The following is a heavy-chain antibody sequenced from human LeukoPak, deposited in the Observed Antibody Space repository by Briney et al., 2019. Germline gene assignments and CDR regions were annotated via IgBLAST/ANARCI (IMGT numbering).Heavy chain of an antibody. CDR1: GFTFSSYS. CDR2: ISSSTSYI. D-gene: IGHD2-21*02. J-gene: IGHJ4*02. Sequence: GGSLRLSCAASGFTFSSYSMNWIRQAPGKGLEWVSSISSSTSYIYYADSVKGRFTISRDNSKNTLYLQMNSLRAEDTAVYYCARDPHGVTYFDYRGQGTLVTVSS. CDR3: ARDPHGVTYFDY. V-gene: IGHV3-21*01.